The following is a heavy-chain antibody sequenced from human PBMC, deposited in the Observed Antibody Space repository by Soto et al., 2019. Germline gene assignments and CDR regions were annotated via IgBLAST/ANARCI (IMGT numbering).Heavy chain of an antibody. CDR2: IIPIFGTT. Sequence: EASVKVSCKASGGTFSSYAISWVRQAPGQGLEWMGGIIPIFGTTNYAQKFQGRVTITADESTSTVYMELSRLRSEDTAVYYCARHYGSSWYSYFHHWGQGTLVTVSS. CDR3: ARHYGSSWYSYFHH. J-gene: IGHJ1*01. V-gene: IGHV1-69*13. CDR1: GGTFSSYA. D-gene: IGHD6-13*01.